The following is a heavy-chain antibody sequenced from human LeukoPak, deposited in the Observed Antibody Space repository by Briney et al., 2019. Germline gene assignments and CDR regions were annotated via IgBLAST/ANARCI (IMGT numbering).Heavy chain of an antibody. J-gene: IGHJ4*02. CDR1: GFTFSTYA. D-gene: IGHD3-10*01. CDR2: IGGGGHST. CDR3: AKEREVRGVIKLDS. V-gene: IGHV3-23*01. Sequence: GGSLRLSRAASGFTFSTYAMSWVRQAPGKGLEWVSAIGGGGHSTYYADSVKGRFTISRDNSRNTLYLQMNSLRAEDTAIYYCAKEREVRGVIKLDSWGQGTLVTVSS.